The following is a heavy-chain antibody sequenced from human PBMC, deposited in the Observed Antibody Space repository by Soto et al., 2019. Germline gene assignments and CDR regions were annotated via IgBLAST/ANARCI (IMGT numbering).Heavy chain of an antibody. V-gene: IGHV3-13*01. CDR3: ASDGELERLGGFDY. CDR2: IGTAGDT. D-gene: IGHD1-1*01. Sequence: EVQLVESGGGLVQPGGSLRLSCAASGFTFSSYDMHWVRQATGKGLEWVSAIGTAGDTYYPGSVKGRFTISRENAKNSLYLQMNSLRAGDTAVYYCASDGELERLGGFDYWGQGTLVTVSS. CDR1: GFTFSSYD. J-gene: IGHJ4*02.